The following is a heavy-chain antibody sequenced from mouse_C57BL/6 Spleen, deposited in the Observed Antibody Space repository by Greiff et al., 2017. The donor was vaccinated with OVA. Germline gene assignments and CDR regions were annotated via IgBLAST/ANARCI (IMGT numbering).Heavy chain of an antibody. J-gene: IGHJ1*03. CDR2: IYPRDGST. Sequence: SDAELVKPGASVKISCKVSGYTFTDHTIHWMKQRPEQGLEWIGYIYPRDGSTKYNEKFKGKATLTADKSSSTAYMQLNSLTSEDSAVYFCAFYYYGSSYSYWYFDVWGTGTTVTVSS. D-gene: IGHD1-1*01. V-gene: IGHV1-78*01. CDR3: AFYYYGSSYSYWYFDV. CDR1: GYTFTDHT.